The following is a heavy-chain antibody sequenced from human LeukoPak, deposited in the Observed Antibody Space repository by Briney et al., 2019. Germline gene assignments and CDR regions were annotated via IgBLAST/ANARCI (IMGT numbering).Heavy chain of an antibody. J-gene: IGHJ4*02. Sequence: GGSLRLSCVASGFAFSDYWMHWVRQAPGKGPVWVSRIFSDGTGTGYADFVKGRFTISRDNVKNTLFLQMHSLRAEDTALYYCAGGRWSPGYFDLWGPGTLVTVSS. CDR3: AGGRWSPGYFDL. CDR1: GFAFSDYW. V-gene: IGHV3-74*01. CDR2: IFSDGTGT. D-gene: IGHD1-1*01.